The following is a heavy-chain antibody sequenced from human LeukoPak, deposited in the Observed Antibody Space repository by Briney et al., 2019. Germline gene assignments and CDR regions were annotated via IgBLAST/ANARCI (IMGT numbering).Heavy chain of an antibody. CDR3: ETEGCRGRTDYGYNVY. Sequence: ASVKVSCKASGYTFTGYYMHWVRQAPGQGLEWMGWISPYNANTKYAQKFQGRVSLSTDTSTSPVYMELRSLRSDDTALYYCETEGCRGRTDYGYNVYWGQGTLVTVSS. CDR2: ISPYNANT. CDR1: GYTFTGYY. V-gene: IGHV1-18*04. J-gene: IGHJ4*02. D-gene: IGHD4-17*01.